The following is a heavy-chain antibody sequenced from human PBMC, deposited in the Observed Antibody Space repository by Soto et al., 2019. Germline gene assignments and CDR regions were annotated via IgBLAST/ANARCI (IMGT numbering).Heavy chain of an antibody. V-gene: IGHV4-61*01. CDR2: IYYSGST. D-gene: IGHD2-2*01. Sequence: SETLSLTCTVSGGSVSSGSYYWSWIRQPPGKGLEWIGYIYYSGSTNYNPSLKSRVTISVDTSKNQFSLKLSFVTAADTAVYYCAREGYCSSTSCPYYYYGMDVWGQGTPVTVSS. J-gene: IGHJ6*02. CDR1: GGSVSSGSYY. CDR3: AREGYCSSTSCPYYYYGMDV.